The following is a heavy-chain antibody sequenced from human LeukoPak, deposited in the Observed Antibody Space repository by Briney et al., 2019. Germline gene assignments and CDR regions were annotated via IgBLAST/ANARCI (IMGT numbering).Heavy chain of an antibody. V-gene: IGHV3-21*01. CDR3: ARAASLLAGGSTGAFDI. J-gene: IGHJ3*02. CDR1: GFSFSDYT. D-gene: IGHD1-26*01. Sequence: GGSLRLSCAASGFSFSDYTMNCVRRAPAKGLEWVSAMSSHSRYIYYAHSVKGRFTISRDNAKNSLYLQMNNLNAQDTAVYYGARAASLLAGGSTGAFDIWGRGTMVTVSS. CDR2: MSSHSRYI.